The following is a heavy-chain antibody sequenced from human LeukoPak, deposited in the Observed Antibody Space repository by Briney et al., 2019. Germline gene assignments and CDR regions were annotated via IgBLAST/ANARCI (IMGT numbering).Heavy chain of an antibody. CDR2: ISSSSSYI. CDR3: ARSPYGDYGYEDY. D-gene: IGHD4-17*01. J-gene: IGHJ4*02. V-gene: IGHV3-21*01. Sequence: GGSLRLSCAASGFTFSSYSMNWVRQAPGKGLEWVSSISSSSSYIYYADSVKGRFTISRDNAKNSLYLQMNSLRAEDTAVYYCARSPYGDYGYEDYWGQGTLVTVSS. CDR1: GFTFSSYS.